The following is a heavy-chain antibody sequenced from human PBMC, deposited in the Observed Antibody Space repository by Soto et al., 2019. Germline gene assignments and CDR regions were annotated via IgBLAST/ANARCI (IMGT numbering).Heavy chain of an antibody. CDR3: ARTFLVVTGAFDI. Sequence: ASVKVSCKASGYTFTSYAMHWVRQAPGQGLEWMGWINPNSGGTNYAQKFQGWVTMTRDTSISTAYMELSRLRSDDTAVYYCARTFLVVTGAFDIWGQGTMVTVSS. D-gene: IGHD2-15*01. J-gene: IGHJ3*02. CDR2: INPNSGGT. CDR1: GYTFTSYA. V-gene: IGHV1-2*04.